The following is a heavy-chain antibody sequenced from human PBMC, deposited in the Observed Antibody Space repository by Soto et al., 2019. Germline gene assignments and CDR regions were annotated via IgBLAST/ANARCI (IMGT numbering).Heavy chain of an antibody. J-gene: IGHJ4*02. CDR1: GFTFGSRA. V-gene: IGHV3-23*01. CDR2: ITDNGGDS. D-gene: IGHD3-10*01. CDR3: ARGSEDSYPGSRIFDF. Sequence: EVQLLVSGGDLVQPGGSLRLSCVASGFTFGSRAMSWVRQAPGEGLEWVSTITDNGGDSKSAESVRGRFAISRDNSKNILYLQMNSLRAEDSAIYYCARGSEDSYPGSRIFDFWGRGTLVSVSS.